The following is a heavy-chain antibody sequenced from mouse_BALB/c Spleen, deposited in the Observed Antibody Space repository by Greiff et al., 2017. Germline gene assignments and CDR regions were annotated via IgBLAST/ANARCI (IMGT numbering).Heavy chain of an antibody. CDR1: GFTFSSYA. CDR3: ARQEGYYAMDY. Sequence: EVNLVESGGGLVKPGGSLKLSCAASGFTFSSYAMSWVRQTPEKRLEWVATISSGGSYTYYPDSVKGRFTISRDNAKNTLYLQMSSLRSEDTAMYYCARQEGYYAMDYWGQGTSVTVSS. V-gene: IGHV5-9-3*01. CDR2: ISSGGSYT. J-gene: IGHJ4*01.